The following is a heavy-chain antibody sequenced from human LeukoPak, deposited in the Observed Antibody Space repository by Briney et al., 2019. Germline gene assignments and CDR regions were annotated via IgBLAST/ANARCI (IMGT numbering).Heavy chain of an antibody. CDR2: ISSSNTYI. CDR1: GFTFSSYS. Sequence: GGSLRLSCAASGFTFSSYSMNWVRQAPGKGLEWVLSISSSNTYIYYADSVKGRFTISRDNAKNSLYLQMSSLRAEDTAVYYCAREGGHCSNGICSYFDYWGQGSLVTVSS. D-gene: IGHD2-8*01. V-gene: IGHV3-21*01. J-gene: IGHJ4*02. CDR3: AREGGHCSNGICSYFDY.